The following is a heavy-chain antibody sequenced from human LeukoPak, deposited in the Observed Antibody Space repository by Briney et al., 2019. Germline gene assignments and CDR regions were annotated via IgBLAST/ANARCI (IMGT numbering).Heavy chain of an antibody. Sequence: PSETLSLTCAVSGASIDSHSWWSWVRQPPGTGLEWIGEIYHSGGANYKPSLKSRVTMSVDTSKNHFSLKLTSVTAADTAVYYCAYNRNFALDNWGQGTLVTVSS. V-gene: IGHV4/OR15-8*01. CDR2: IYHSGGA. D-gene: IGHD1-14*01. J-gene: IGHJ4*02. CDR1: GASIDSHSW. CDR3: AYNRNFALDN.